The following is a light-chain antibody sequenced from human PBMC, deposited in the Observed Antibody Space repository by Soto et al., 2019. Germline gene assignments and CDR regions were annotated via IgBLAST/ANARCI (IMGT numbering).Light chain of an antibody. Sequence: QAVVTQPPSVSGAPGQRVTISCTGSSSNIGAGYDVHWYQQLPGTAPKLLIYGNSNRPSGVPDRFSGSKSGTSASLAITGLQAEDAADYYCQSYDSSLSGYVVGTGTKLTVL. CDR3: QSYDSSLSGYV. J-gene: IGLJ1*01. CDR1: SSNIGAGYD. CDR2: GNS. V-gene: IGLV1-40*01.